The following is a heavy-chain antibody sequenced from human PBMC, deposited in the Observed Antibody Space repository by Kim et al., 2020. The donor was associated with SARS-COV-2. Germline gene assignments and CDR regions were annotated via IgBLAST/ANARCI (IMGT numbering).Heavy chain of an antibody. CDR1: GFTFSSYS. D-gene: IGHD2-15*01. V-gene: IGHV3-48*04. CDR2: ISSSSSTI. J-gene: IGHJ1*01. Sequence: GGSLRLSCAASGFTFSSYSMNWVRQAPGKGLEWVSYISSSSSTIYYADSVKGRFTISRDNAKNSLYLQMNSLRAEDTAVYYCARDPKSLGGRYCSGGSCHEYFQHWGQGTLVTVSS. CDR3: ARDPKSLGGRYCSGGSCHEYFQH.